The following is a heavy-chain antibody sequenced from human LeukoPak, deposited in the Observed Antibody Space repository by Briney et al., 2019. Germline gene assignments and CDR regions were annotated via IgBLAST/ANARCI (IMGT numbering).Heavy chain of an antibody. V-gene: IGHV4-59*01. CDR3: ARAPGLGYCSSTSCYVRSYFDY. CDR2: IYYSGST. D-gene: IGHD2-2*01. Sequence: SETLSLTCTVSGGSISSYYWSWIRQPPGKGLEWIGCIYYSGSTNYNPSFKSRVTISVDTSKNQFSLKLSSVTAADTAVYYCARAPGLGYCSSTSCYVRSYFDYWGQGTLVTVSS. J-gene: IGHJ4*02. CDR1: GGSISSYY.